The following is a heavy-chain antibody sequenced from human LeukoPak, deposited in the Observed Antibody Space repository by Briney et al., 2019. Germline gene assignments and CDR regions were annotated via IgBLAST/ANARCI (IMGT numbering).Heavy chain of an antibody. CDR3: ARSFGDTRYCSGGSCYSDY. CDR1: GFTFSSYS. V-gene: IGHV3-48*01. D-gene: IGHD2-15*01. CDR2: ISSSSSTI. Sequence: GGSLRLSCAASGFTFSSYSMNWIRQDPGKGLEWVSYISSSSSTIYYADSVKGRFTISRDNAKNSLYLQMNSLRAEDTAVYYCARSFGDTRYCSGGSCYSDYWGQGTLVTVSS. J-gene: IGHJ4*02.